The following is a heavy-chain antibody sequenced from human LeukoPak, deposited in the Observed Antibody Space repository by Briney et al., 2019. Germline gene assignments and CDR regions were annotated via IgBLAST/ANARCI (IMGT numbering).Heavy chain of an antibody. V-gene: IGHV3-23*01. CDR1: GFTFSSYA. D-gene: IGHD6-13*01. Sequence: PGGSLRLSCAASGFTFSSYAMGWVRQAPGKGLEWVSAISGSGGSTYYADSVKGRFTISRDNSKNTLYLQMNSLRAEDTAVYYCAKDNSIAAAGSYFDYWGQGTLVTVSS. CDR3: AKDNSIAAAGSYFDY. J-gene: IGHJ4*02. CDR2: ISGSGGST.